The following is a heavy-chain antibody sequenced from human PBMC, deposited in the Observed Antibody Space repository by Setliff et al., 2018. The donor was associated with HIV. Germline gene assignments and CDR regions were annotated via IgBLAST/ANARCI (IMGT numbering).Heavy chain of an antibody. CDR1: GGSITGHY. Sequence: TSETLSLTCTVYGGSITGHYWSWIRQPPGKGLEWIGYIHYSGSSNYNPSLKSRVSISLDTSKKQVSLKLNFVTAADTAVYYCARGLSIFGVATPGFYSFMDVWGKGTTVTVSS. CDR3: ARGLSIFGVATPGFYSFMDV. J-gene: IGHJ6*03. CDR2: IHYSGSS. V-gene: IGHV4-59*11. D-gene: IGHD3-3*01.